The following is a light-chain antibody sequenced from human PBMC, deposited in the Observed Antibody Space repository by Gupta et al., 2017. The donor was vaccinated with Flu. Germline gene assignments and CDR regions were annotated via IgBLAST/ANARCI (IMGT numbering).Light chain of an antibody. V-gene: IGKV3-20*01. CDR2: GAS. Sequence: TQSPGTLSLSPGKRATRAGRESQSVSSSYVAWNQQQPGQANRLINYGASSRATGITDRFSGSGSGTDFTRPSSRLEPEDFEVYDCQQPGTFGQGTKLEIK. CDR1: QSVSSSY. J-gene: IGKJ2*02. CDR3: QQPGT.